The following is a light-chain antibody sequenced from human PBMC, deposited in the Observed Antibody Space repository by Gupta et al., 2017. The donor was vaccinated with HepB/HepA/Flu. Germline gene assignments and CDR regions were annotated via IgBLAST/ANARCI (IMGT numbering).Light chain of an antibody. CDR3: AAWDDSHWV. CDR2: SNY. J-gene: IGLJ3*02. V-gene: IGLV1-44*01. CDR1: SSNIGSNP. Sequence: QSVLTQPPSASGAPGQRVTISCSGSSSNIGSNPVNWYQQFPGTAPKLLIYSNYQRPSGVPDRFSGSKSGTSASLAISGLQAEDEADYYCAAWDDSHWVFGGGTKLTVL.